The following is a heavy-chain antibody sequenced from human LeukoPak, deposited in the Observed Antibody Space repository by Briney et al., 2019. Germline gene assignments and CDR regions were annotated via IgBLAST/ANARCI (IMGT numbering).Heavy chain of an antibody. J-gene: IGHJ1*01. Sequence: GGSLRLSCAASGFTFSSYAMSWVRQAPGKGLEWVSTISGSDAYTYYADSVKGRFTISRDNSKNTLYLQMNSLRAEDTAVYYCAKYFASGSYYKLPHWGQGTLVTVSS. CDR2: ISGSDAYT. CDR3: AKYFASGSYYKLPH. V-gene: IGHV3-23*01. D-gene: IGHD3-10*01. CDR1: GFTFSSYA.